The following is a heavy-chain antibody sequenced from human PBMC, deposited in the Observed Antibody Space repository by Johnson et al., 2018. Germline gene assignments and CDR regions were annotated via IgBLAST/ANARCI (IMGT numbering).Heavy chain of an antibody. CDR3: RRWGGNTDI. V-gene: IGHV3-48*02. D-gene: IGHD2/OR15-2a*01. Sequence: EVQLLESGGGLVQPGESLRLSCTASGITLNTYDIHWIRQAAGKGLEWLSYISGSGSTIYYADSVKGRFTVSTDTAKNSLIQQMNSLRDEDTAVYYCRRWGGNTDIWGQGTMVTVSS. J-gene: IGHJ3*02. CDR1: GITLNTYD. CDR2: ISGSGSTI.